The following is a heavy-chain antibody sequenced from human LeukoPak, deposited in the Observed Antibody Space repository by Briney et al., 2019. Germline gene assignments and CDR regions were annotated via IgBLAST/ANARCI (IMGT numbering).Heavy chain of an antibody. V-gene: IGHV4-34*01. D-gene: IGHD3-16*01. J-gene: IGHJ4*02. Sequence: SETLSLTCAVYGGSFSGYYWSWIRQPPGKGLEWIGEINHSGSTNYNPSLKSRVTISVDTSKNQFSLKLSSVTAADTAVYYCARVGGWVDYWGQGTLVTVSS. CDR2: INHSGST. CDR1: GGSFSGYY. CDR3: ARVGGWVDY.